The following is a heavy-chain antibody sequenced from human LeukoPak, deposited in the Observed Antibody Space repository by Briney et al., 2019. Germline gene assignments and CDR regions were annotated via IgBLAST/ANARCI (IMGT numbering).Heavy chain of an antibody. CDR3: AKGEILFDY. D-gene: IGHD5-24*01. Sequence: GGSLRLSCAASGFTFSSYGMHWVRQAPGKGLEWVAVISYDGSNKYYADSVKGRFTNSRDNSKNTLYLQMNSLRAEDTAVYYCAKGEILFDYWGQGTLVTVSS. J-gene: IGHJ4*02. CDR2: ISYDGSNK. V-gene: IGHV3-30*18. CDR1: GFTFSSYG.